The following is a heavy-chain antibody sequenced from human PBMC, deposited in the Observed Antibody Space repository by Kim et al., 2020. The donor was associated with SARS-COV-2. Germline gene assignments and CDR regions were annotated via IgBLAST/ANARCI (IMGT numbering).Heavy chain of an antibody. J-gene: IGHJ4*02. Sequence: QKLQGRVTMTTDTATSTAYMELRSLRSDDTAVYYCARGAYCSGGSCYFDYWGQGTLVTVSS. V-gene: IGHV1-18*01. CDR3: ARGAYCSGGSCYFDY. D-gene: IGHD2-15*01.